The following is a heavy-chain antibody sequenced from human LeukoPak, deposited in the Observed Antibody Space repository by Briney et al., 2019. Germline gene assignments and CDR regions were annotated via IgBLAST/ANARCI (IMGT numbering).Heavy chain of an antibody. V-gene: IGHV3-23*01. CDR3: AKAPLMKYGDGNAFDI. Sequence: PAGGSLRLSCAASGFTFSSYGMHWVRQAPGKGLEWVSAISGSGGSTYYADSVKGRFTISRDNSKNTLYLQMNSLRAEDTAVYYCAKAPLMKYGDGNAFDIWGQGTMVTVSS. D-gene: IGHD4-17*01. J-gene: IGHJ3*02. CDR1: GFTFSSYG. CDR2: ISGSGGST.